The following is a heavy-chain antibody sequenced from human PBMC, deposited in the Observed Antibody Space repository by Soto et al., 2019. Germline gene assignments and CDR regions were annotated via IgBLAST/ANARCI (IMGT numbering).Heavy chain of an antibody. D-gene: IGHD5-18*01. J-gene: IGHJ6*02. Sequence: QVQLQESGPGLVKPSQTLSLTCTVSGGSIRSGGYYWSWVRQSPRRGLEWIGNIYYSGSTYYNPSLKSRLTISVDTSKIHFSLNLSSVTAADTAVYYCARDRLMATAGTARHYFGLDVWGQGTTVTVSS. CDR2: IYYSGST. CDR1: GGSIRSGGYY. V-gene: IGHV4-31*03. CDR3: ARDRLMATAGTARHYFGLDV.